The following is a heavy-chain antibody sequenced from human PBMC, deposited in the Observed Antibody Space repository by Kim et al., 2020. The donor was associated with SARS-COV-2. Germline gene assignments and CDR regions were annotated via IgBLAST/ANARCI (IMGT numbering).Heavy chain of an antibody. Sequence: GGSLRLSCAASGFTFSNYGIHWVRQSPGKGLEWVAVISYDGSNKYYADSVKGRLTISRDNSKNTLYLQMNSLRAEDTAVYYCAKAMQQPLNYYFDNWGQGTLVTVSS. CDR2: ISYDGSNK. V-gene: IGHV3-30*18. CDR3: AKAMQQPLNYYFDN. J-gene: IGHJ4*02. CDR1: GFTFSNYG. D-gene: IGHD6-13*01.